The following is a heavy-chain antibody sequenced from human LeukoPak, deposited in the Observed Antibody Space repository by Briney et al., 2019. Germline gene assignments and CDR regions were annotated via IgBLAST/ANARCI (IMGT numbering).Heavy chain of an antibody. D-gene: IGHD6-13*01. CDR3: ARQIWGIAAAGTSWFDP. CDR2: IYPGDSDT. Sequence: GESLKISCKGSGYSFPSYWIGWVRQMPAKGLEWMGIIYPGDSDTRYSPSFQGQVTISADKSISTAYLQWSSLKASDTAMYYCARQIWGIAAAGTSWFDPWGQGTLVTVSS. V-gene: IGHV5-51*01. J-gene: IGHJ5*02. CDR1: GYSFPSYW.